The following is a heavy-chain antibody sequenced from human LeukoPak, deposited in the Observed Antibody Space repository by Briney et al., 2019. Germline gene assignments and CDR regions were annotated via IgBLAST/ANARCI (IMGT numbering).Heavy chain of an antibody. D-gene: IGHD5-18*01. CDR1: GGSISSYY. J-gene: IGHJ6*02. Sequence: PSETLSLTCTVSGGSISSYYWSWIRQPPGKGLEWIGYIYYSGSTNYNPSLKSRVTISVDASKNQFSLKLSSVTAADTAVYYCARDYGLLGPVPYGMDVWGQGTTVTVSS. CDR3: ARDYGLLGPVPYGMDV. CDR2: IYYSGST. V-gene: IGHV4-59*01.